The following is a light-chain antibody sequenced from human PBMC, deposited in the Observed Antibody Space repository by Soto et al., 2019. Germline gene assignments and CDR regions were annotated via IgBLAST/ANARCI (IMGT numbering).Light chain of an antibody. J-gene: IGKJ2*01. V-gene: IGKV3-20*01. Sequence: EIVLTQSPGTLSLSPGERATLSCRASQSVSSSYLAWYQQKPGQAPRVLIHGASSRATGIPDRFSASGSGTEFTLTISRLEPEDFAVYFCQKSGNTPPNAFGQATKVEIK. CDR3: QKSGNTPPNA. CDR1: QSVSSSY. CDR2: GAS.